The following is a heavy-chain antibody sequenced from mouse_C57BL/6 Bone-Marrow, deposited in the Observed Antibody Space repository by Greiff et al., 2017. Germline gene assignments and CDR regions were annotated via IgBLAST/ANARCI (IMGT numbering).Heavy chain of an antibody. D-gene: IGHD5-1*01. Sequence: VKLMESDAELVKPGASVKISCKVSGYTFTDHTIHWMKQRPEQGLEWIGYIYPRDGSTKYNEKFKGKATLTADKSSSTAYMQLNSLTAEDSAVYFCARGREYLAMDYWGQGISVTVSS. V-gene: IGHV1-78*01. J-gene: IGHJ4*01. CDR2: IYPRDGST. CDR1: GYTFTDHT. CDR3: ARGREYLAMDY.